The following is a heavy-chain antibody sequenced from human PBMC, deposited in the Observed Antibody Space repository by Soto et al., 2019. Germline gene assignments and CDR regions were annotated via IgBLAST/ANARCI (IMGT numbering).Heavy chain of an antibody. D-gene: IGHD6-19*01. CDR3: AKDRSSSGWLDYFDC. V-gene: IGHV3-23*01. CDR2: ISGSGGST. J-gene: IGHJ4*02. CDR1: GLIFSSYA. Sequence: GGSLRLSCAASGLIFSSYAMSWVRQAPGKGLEWVSAISGSGGSTYYADSVKGRFTISRDNSKNTLYLQMNSLRAEDTAVYYCAKDRSSSGWLDYFDCWGQGTLVTAPQ.